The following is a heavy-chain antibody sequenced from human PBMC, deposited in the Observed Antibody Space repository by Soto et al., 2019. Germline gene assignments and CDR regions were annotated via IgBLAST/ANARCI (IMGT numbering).Heavy chain of an antibody. CDR3: ARGGGVGVAGSAAFDM. J-gene: IGHJ3*02. CDR2: INPATGAA. CDR1: GYPVTAYY. Sequence: QLHLVQSGAVVKKPGASVTVSCSASGYPVTAYYMHWVRQAPGRGLEWMGGINPATGAAKYTQTFQGRVPMTRDTSTSTVFMELSGLTSEETAVFFCARGGGVGVAGSAAFDMWGQGTLVTVSS. V-gene: IGHV1-2*02. D-gene: IGHD3-3*01.